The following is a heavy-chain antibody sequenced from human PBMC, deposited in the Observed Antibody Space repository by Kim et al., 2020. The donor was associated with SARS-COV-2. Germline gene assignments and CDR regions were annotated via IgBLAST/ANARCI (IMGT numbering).Heavy chain of an antibody. CDR2: INHSGST. CDR3: ARGWYSSGPTTSYYFDY. J-gene: IGHJ4*02. D-gene: IGHD6-19*01. Sequence: SETLSLTCAVYGGSFSGYYWSWIRQPPGKGLEWIGEINHSGSTNYNPSLKSRVTISVDTSKNQFSLKLSSVTAADTAVYYCARGWYSSGPTTSYYFDYWGQGTLVTVSS. CDR1: GGSFSGYY. V-gene: IGHV4-34*01.